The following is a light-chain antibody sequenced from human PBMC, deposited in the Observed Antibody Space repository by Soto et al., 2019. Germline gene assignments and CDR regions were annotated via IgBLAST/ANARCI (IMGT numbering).Light chain of an antibody. J-gene: IGKJ1*01. V-gene: IGKV1-6*01. CDR2: AAS. CDR1: RDIGND. CDR3: LQDYNLPRT. Sequence: IQMTQSPLSLSTSVGDRVIITCRASRDIGNDLGWYQQKPGKAPKLLIFAASTLHSGVPSRFSGSGSGTVFTLTISSLHPEDFATYFCLQDYNLPRTFGQGT.